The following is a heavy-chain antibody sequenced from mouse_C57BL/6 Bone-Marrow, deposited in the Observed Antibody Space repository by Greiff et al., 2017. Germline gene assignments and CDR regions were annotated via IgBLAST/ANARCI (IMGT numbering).Heavy chain of an antibody. J-gene: IGHJ3*01. V-gene: IGHV5-6*01. D-gene: IGHD2-3*01. CDR3: ARPDGPWFAY. CDR2: ISSGGSYT. Sequence: EVQVVESGGDLVKPGGSLKLSCAASGFTFSSYGMSWVRQTPDKRLEWVATISSGGSYTYYPDSVKGRFTISRDNAKNTLYLQMSSLKSEDTAMYYCARPDGPWFAYWGQGTLVTVSA. CDR1: GFTFSSYG.